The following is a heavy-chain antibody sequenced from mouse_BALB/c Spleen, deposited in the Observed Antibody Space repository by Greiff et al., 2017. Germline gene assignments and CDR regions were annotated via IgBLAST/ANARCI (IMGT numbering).Heavy chain of an antibody. D-gene: IGHD1-1*01. V-gene: IGHV1S56*01. CDR3: SMDGVYYGSSYFWFAY. CDR2: IYPGDGST. J-gene: IGHJ3*01. Sequence: VKLQESGPELVKPGASVKMSCKASGYTFTSYYIHWVKQRPGQGLEWIGWIYPGDGSTKYNEKFKGKTTLTADKSSSTAYMLLSSLTSEDSAIYFCSMDGVYYGSSYFWFAYWGQGTLVTVSA. CDR1: GYTFTSYY.